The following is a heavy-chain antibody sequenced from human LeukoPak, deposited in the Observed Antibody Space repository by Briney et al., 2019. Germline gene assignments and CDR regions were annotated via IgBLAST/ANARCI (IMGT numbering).Heavy chain of an antibody. CDR1: GFSLSTSGVG. CDR2: IYWDDDK. V-gene: IGHV2-5*02. CDR3: AHGGSFYFDY. D-gene: IGHD2-15*01. Sequence: SGPTLVKPTQTLTLTCTFSGFSLSTSGVGVGWIRQPPGKALEWLALIYWDDDKRYSPSLKSRLTITKDTSKNQVVHTMTNMDPVDTATYYCAHGGSFYFDYWGQGTLVTVSS. J-gene: IGHJ4*02.